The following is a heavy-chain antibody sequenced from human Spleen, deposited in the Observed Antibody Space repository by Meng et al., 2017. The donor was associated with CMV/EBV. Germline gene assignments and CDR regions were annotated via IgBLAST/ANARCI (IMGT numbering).Heavy chain of an antibody. CDR3: ARDYDILTDNWFDP. CDR2: MNPNSGNT. Sequence: ASVKVSCKASGYTFTGYYMHWVRQATGQGLEWMGWMNPNSGNTGYAQKFQGRVTMTRNTSISTAYMELSSLRSEDTAVYYCARDYDILTDNWFDPWGQGTLVTVSS. V-gene: IGHV1-8*02. J-gene: IGHJ5*02. D-gene: IGHD3-9*01. CDR1: GYTFTGYY.